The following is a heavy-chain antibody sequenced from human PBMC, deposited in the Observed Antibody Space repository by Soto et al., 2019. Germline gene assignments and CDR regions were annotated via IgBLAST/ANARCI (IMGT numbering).Heavy chain of an antibody. CDR2: IIPFFGTA. CDR3: ARDRVSYFDGMDV. CDR1: GGTFSSYA. V-gene: IGHV1-69*13. J-gene: IGHJ6*02. D-gene: IGHD3-10*01. Sequence: ASVKVSCKASGGTFSSYAISWVRQAPGQGLEWMGGIIPFFGTANYAQKFQGRVTITADESTSTAYMELSSLRSEDTAVYYCARDRVSYFDGMDVWGQGTTVTVSS.